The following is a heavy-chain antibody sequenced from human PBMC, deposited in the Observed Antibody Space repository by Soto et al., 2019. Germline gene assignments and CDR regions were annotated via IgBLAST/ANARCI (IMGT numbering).Heavy chain of an antibody. J-gene: IGHJ4*02. V-gene: IGHV6-1*01. Sequence: SQTRXLPFTISGGSVSSNIASWNGISQSPSRGREWLGRTYFRSKWYNEYAPSVKSRITLTPDTSKNQFSLQLNSVTPDHAALYYRARRGETRAPSSRAHRHSTLDSWGPGSQLTVSS. CDR3: ARRGETRAPSSRAHRHSTLDS. CDR2: TYFRSKWYN. D-gene: IGHD3-10*01. CDR1: GGSVSSNIAS.